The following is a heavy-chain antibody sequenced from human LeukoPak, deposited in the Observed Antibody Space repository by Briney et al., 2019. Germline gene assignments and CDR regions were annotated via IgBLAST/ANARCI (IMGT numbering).Heavy chain of an antibody. CDR3: AKDPWTTMISGIFHH. D-gene: IGHD4-17*01. V-gene: IGHV3-30*18. CDR1: GFTFSSYS. J-gene: IGHJ1*01. Sequence: PGGSLRLSCEASGFTFSSYSMSWVRQAPGKGLEWVAVISKDGSNKDYADSVKGRFTISRDNTKNTMDLELNSLRPEDTAVYYCAKDPWTTMISGIFHHWGQGTLVTVSS. CDR2: ISKDGSNK.